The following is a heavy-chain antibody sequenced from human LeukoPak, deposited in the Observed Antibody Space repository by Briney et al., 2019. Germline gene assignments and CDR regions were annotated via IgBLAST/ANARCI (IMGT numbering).Heavy chain of an antibody. D-gene: IGHD5-18*01. V-gene: IGHV3-15*01. J-gene: IGHJ4*02. CDR1: GFPFSNAW. CDR2: IKSKTGGGTT. CDR3: TTDRGIQLWYLGY. Sequence: GGSLRLSCAASGFPFSNAWMSWVRQPPGKGLEWVGRIKSKTGGGTTDYAAPVKGRFTISRDDSKNTLYLQMNSLKTEDTAVYYCTTDRGIQLWYLGYWGQGTLATVSS.